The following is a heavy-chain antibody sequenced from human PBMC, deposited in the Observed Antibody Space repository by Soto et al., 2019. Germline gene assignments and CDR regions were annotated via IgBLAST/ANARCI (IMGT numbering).Heavy chain of an antibody. D-gene: IGHD6-19*01. CDR2: IWYDGSNK. CDR3: ARDQEKAVAGERNYYGMDV. V-gene: IGHV3-33*01. Sequence: QVQLVESGGGVVQPGRSLRLSCAASGFTFSSYGMHWVRQAPGKGLEWVAVIWYDGSNKYYADSVKGRFTISRDNSKNTLYLQMNSLRAEDTAVYYCARDQEKAVAGERNYYGMDVWGQGTTVTFSS. CDR1: GFTFSSYG. J-gene: IGHJ6*02.